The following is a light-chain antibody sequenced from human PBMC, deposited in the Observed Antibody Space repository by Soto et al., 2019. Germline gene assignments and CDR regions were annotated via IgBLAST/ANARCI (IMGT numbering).Light chain of an antibody. CDR1: QSVGSNS. Sequence: EFVLTQSPGTLSLSPGERATLSCRASQSVGSNSLAWYQQKPGQAPRILIYGASTRATGIPDRFSGSGSGTDFTLTISRLEPKDFAVYYCQQYGSSPPLTFGGGTKVEIK. J-gene: IGKJ4*01. CDR2: GAS. V-gene: IGKV3-20*01. CDR3: QQYGSSPPLT.